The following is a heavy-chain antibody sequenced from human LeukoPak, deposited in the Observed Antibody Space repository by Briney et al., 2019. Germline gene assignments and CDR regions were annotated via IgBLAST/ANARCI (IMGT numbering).Heavy chain of an antibody. J-gene: IGHJ4*02. D-gene: IGHD1-26*01. CDR3: ATQVGATLAVRDDY. Sequence: PGGSLRLSCAASGFTFSSYAMHWVRQAPGKGLEWVAVISYDGSNKYYADSVKGRFTISRGNSKNTLYLQMNSLRAEDTAVYYCATQVGATLAVRDDYWGQGTLVTVSS. CDR2: ISYDGSNK. CDR1: GFTFSSYA. V-gene: IGHV3-30*04.